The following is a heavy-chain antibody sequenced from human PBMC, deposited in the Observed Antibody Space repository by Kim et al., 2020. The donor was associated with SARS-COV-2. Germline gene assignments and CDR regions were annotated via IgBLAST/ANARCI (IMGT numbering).Heavy chain of an antibody. V-gene: IGHV3-23*01. CDR3: AKDRSGYGSSWYLDAFDI. CDR1: GFTFSSYA. J-gene: IGHJ3*02. Sequence: GGSLRLSCAASGFTFSSYAMSWVRQAPGKGLEWVSAISGSGGSTYYADSVKGRFTISRDNSKNTLYLQMNSLRAEDTAVYYCAKDRSGYGSSWYLDAFDIWGQGTMVTVSS. D-gene: IGHD6-13*01. CDR2: ISGSGGST.